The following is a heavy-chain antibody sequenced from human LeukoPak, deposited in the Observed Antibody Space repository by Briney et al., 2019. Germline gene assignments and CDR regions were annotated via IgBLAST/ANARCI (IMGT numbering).Heavy chain of an antibody. V-gene: IGHV6-1*01. D-gene: IGHD3-3*01. J-gene: IGHJ6*03. CDR3: TRWRNYMDV. CDR2: TYYRSQWYN. Sequence: SQTLSLTCAISGDSVSSNSASWNWIRQSPSRCLEWLGRTYYRSQWYNDYAVSVKSRITVKPDTSKNQFSLQLESVSPEDTAVYYCTRWRNYMDVWDRGTTVTVSS. CDR1: GDSVSSNSAS.